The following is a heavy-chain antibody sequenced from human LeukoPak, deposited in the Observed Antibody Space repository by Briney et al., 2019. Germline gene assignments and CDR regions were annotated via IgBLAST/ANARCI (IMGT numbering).Heavy chain of an antibody. CDR1: GFTFSSYA. Sequence: GGSLRLSCAASGFTFSSYAMSWVRQAPGEGLEWVSAISGSGGSTYYADSVKGRFTISRDNSKNTLYLQMNSLRAEDTAVYYCAKVHMYSGWNYYFDYWGQGTLVTVSS. D-gene: IGHD6-19*01. J-gene: IGHJ4*02. CDR2: ISGSGGST. V-gene: IGHV3-23*01. CDR3: AKVHMYSGWNYYFDY.